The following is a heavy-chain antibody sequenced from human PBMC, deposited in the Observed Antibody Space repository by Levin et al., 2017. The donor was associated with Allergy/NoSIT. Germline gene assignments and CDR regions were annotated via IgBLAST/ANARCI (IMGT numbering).Heavy chain of an antibody. Sequence: GESLKISCKGSGYSFTDNWIVWVRQMPGKGLEWMGIIYPGDSDTRYSPSFQGQVTLSADKSISTAYLQWSSLKASDTAMYYCARTRDSSSPGIFDIWGQGTMVTVSS. CDR2: IYPGDSDT. J-gene: IGHJ3*02. CDR1: GYSFTDNW. CDR3: ARTRDSSSPGIFDI. V-gene: IGHV5-51*01. D-gene: IGHD6-13*01.